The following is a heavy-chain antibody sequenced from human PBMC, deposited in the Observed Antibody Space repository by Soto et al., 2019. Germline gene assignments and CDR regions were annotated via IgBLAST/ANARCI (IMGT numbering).Heavy chain of an antibody. CDR2: INPSGGST. CDR3: ARDLDSSSWSEHNWFDP. J-gene: IGHJ5*02. V-gene: IGHV1-46*01. D-gene: IGHD6-13*01. CDR1: GYTFTGYY. Sequence: GASVKVSCKASGYTFTGYYMHWVRQAPGQGLEWMGIINPSGGSTSYAQKFQGRVTMTRDTSTSTVYMELSSLRSEDTAVYYCARDLDSSSWSEHNWFDPWGQGTLVTVSS.